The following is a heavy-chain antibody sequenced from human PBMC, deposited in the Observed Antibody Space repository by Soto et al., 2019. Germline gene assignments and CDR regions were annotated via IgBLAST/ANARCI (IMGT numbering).Heavy chain of an antibody. CDR2: IYYSGST. CDR1: GGCVSSGSYY. V-gene: IGHV4-61*01. CDR3: AEVMDV. J-gene: IGHJ6*02. Sequence: EPLSLTCTVSGGCVSSGSYYWSWIRQPPGKGLEWIGYIYYSGSTNYNPSLKSRVTISVDTSKNQFSLKLSSVTSADTAVYYCAEVMDVWGQGTTVTGSS.